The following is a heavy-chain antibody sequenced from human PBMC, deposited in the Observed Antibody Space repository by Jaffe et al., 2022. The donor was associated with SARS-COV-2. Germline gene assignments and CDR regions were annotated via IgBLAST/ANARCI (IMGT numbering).Heavy chain of an antibody. Sequence: QLQLQESGPGLVKPSETLSLTCTVSGGSISNTDCYWGWIRRPAGKGLEWIGTIYYSGSTYYSPSLKSRVTISLDTSKNQFSLRLSSVTATDTAAYYCAGTNFYYMDVWGKGTTVTVSS. CDR3: AGTNFYYMDV. CDR1: GGSISNTDCY. D-gene: IGHD6-13*01. V-gene: IGHV4-39*01. CDR2: IYYSGST. J-gene: IGHJ6*03.